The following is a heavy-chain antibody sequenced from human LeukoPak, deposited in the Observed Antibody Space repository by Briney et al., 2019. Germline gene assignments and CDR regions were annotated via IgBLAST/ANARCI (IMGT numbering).Heavy chain of an antibody. J-gene: IGHJ4*02. D-gene: IGHD6-13*01. CDR1: GYTFTGYY. CDR2: INPNSGGT. Sequence: GASVKVSCKASGYTFTGYYMHWVRQAPGQGLEWMGWINPNSGGTNYAQKFQGRVTMTRDTSISTAYMELSRLRSDDTTVYYCARAASSSWFSDYWGQGTLVTVSS. CDR3: ARAASSSWFSDY. V-gene: IGHV1-2*02.